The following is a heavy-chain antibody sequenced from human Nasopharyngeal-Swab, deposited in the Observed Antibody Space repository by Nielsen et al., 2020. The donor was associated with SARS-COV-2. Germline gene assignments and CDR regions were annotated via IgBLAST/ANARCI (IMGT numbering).Heavy chain of an antibody. Sequence: WVRQAPGQGLEWMGWINPNSGGTNYAQKFQGWVTMTRDTSTSTVYMELSSLRSEDTAVYYCARGTQSAFYDYVWGSNPLGGDYWGQGTLVTVSS. CDR2: INPNSGGT. J-gene: IGHJ4*02. CDR3: ARGTQSAFYDYVWGSNPLGGDY. D-gene: IGHD3-16*01. V-gene: IGHV1-2*04.